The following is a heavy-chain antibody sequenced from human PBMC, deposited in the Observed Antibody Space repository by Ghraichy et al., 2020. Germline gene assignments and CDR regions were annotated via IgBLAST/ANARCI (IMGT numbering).Heavy chain of an antibody. D-gene: IGHD5-18*01. CDR1: GGSISSSSYY. V-gene: IGHV4-39*07. CDR2: IYYSGST. CDR3: ARDLGYSYGGGVGDY. J-gene: IGHJ4*02. Sequence: SETLSLTCTVSGGSISSSSYYWGWIRQPPGKGLEWIGSIYYSGSTYYNPSLKSRVTISVDTSKNQFSLKLSSVTAADTAVYYCARDLGYSYGGGVGDYWGQGTLVTVSS.